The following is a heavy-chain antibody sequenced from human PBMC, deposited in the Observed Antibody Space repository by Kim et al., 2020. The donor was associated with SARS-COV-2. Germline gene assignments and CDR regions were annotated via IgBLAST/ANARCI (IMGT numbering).Heavy chain of an antibody. Sequence: YTDAVKGRFTIARDNAKNALYLQMNSLRAEDTAVYYCARDQVTNYYYMDVWGKGTTVTVSS. V-gene: IGHV3-11*01. J-gene: IGHJ6*03. CDR3: ARDQVTNYYYMDV. D-gene: IGHD4-4*01.